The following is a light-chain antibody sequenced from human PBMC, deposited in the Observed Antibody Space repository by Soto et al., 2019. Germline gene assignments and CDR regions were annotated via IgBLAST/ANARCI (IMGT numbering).Light chain of an antibody. Sequence: DIVLTQSPGTLSLSPGERATLSCRASQSVSSSYLAWYQQKRGQAPRLLIYGASSRATGIPDRFSGSGSGTDFTRTISRLDPEHFAVYYSQQYGSSRTFGQGTKVEIK. J-gene: IGKJ1*01. V-gene: IGKV3-20*01. CDR3: QQYGSSRT. CDR2: GAS. CDR1: QSVSSSY.